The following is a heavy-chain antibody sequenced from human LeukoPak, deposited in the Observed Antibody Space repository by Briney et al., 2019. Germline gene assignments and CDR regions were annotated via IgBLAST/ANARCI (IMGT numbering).Heavy chain of an antibody. D-gene: IGHD6-19*01. CDR1: GFTFSSYA. Sequence: GGSLRLSCAASGFTFSSYAMSWVRQAPGKGLEWVSAISGSGGSTYYADSVKGRFTISRDNSKNTLYLQMDSLRAEDTAVYYCAKDLSFIAVAGTVDYWGQGTLVTVSS. CDR2: ISGSGGST. V-gene: IGHV3-23*01. J-gene: IGHJ4*02. CDR3: AKDLSFIAVAGTVDY.